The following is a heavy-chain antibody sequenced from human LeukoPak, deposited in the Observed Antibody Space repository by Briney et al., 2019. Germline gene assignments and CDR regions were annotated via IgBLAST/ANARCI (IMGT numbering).Heavy chain of an antibody. CDR2: IYYSGST. CDR1: GGSISSGGYY. CDR3: ARQKKSIAVAGSWFDP. J-gene: IGHJ5*02. V-gene: IGHV4-31*03. Sequence: SETLSLTCTVSGGSISSGGYYWSWIRQHPGTGLEWIGYIYYSGSTYYNPSLKSRVTISVDTSKNQFSLKLSSVTAADTAVYYCARQKKSIAVAGSWFDPWGQGTLVTVSS. D-gene: IGHD6-19*01.